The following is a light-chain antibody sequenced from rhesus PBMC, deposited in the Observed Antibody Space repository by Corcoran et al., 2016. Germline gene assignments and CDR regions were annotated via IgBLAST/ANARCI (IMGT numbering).Light chain of an antibody. CDR3: QQYGSSPLT. V-gene: IGKV1-22*01. Sequence: DIQMTQSPSSLSASLGDTVTITCRASQTISSWLAWYQQKPGKAPNLLIYKASPLQSGVPSRFSGSGSGTDFTLAISSLQSEDFASYYCQQYGSSPLTFGGGTKVELK. CDR2: KAS. CDR1: QTISSW. J-gene: IGKJ4*01.